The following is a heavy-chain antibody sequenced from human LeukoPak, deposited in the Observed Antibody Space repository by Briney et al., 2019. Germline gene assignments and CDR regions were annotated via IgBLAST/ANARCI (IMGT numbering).Heavy chain of an antibody. CDR2: ISYSGSP. D-gene: IGHD3-22*01. Sequence: SETLSLTCTVSGVSISRYYWSWVRQTPGKGLEWIAWISYSGSPTYNPSLRSQVTMSADTSMNQFSLKLTSVTAVDTAVYYCVRHDSRGGAYDIWGQGTMVTVSS. CDR1: GVSISRYY. CDR3: VRHDSRGGAYDI. V-gene: IGHV4-59*08. J-gene: IGHJ3*02.